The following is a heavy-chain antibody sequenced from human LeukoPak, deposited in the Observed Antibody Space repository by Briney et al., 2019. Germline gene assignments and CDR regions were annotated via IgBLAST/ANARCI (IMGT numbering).Heavy chain of an antibody. V-gene: IGHV4-59*08. CDR1: GGSISSYC. J-gene: IGHJ5*02. CDR2: IYYSGST. D-gene: IGHD6-19*01. CDR3: ARVSAIAVAGTVWFDP. Sequence: SETLSLTCTVSGGSISSYCWSWIRQPPGKGLEWIGYIYYSGSTNYNPSLKSRVTISVDTSKNQFSLKLSSVTAADTAVYYCARVSAIAVAGTVWFDPWGQGTLVTVSS.